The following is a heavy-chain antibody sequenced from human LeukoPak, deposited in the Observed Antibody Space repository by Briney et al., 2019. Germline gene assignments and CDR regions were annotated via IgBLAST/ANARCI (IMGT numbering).Heavy chain of an antibody. V-gene: IGHV1-69*13. CDR3: ARETEYCGGDCYSHYFDY. CDR1: GGTFSSYA. CDR2: IIPIFGTA. D-gene: IGHD2-21*02. Sequence: SVNVSSTASGGTFSSYAISWVRQAPGQGLEWMGGIIPIFGTANYAQKFQGRVTITADESTSTAYMELSSLRSEDTAVYYCARETEYCGGDCYSHYFDYWGQGTLVTVSS. J-gene: IGHJ4*02.